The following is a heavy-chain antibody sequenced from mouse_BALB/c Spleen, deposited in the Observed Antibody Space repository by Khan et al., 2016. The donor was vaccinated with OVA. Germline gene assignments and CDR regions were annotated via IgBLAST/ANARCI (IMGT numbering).Heavy chain of an antibody. CDR3: ARPYYYGSSYDAMDA. Sequence: QVQLQQSGAELVRPGTSVKMSCKAAGYTFTQYWIGWVKQRPGHGLEWIGDIYPGSGNTHYSEKFEGKATLTADTSSSTAYMQLSSLTSEDSAIYSCARPYYYGSSYDAMDAWGQGTSVTVSS. CDR1: GYTFTQYW. J-gene: IGHJ4*01. D-gene: IGHD1-1*01. CDR2: IYPGSGNT. V-gene: IGHV1-63*02.